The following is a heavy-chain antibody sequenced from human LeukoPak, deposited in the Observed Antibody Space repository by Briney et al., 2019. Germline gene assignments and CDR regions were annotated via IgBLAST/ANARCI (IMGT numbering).Heavy chain of an antibody. CDR1: GFTFSSYA. V-gene: IGHV3-21*01. D-gene: IGHD2-15*01. CDR3: ARDETSGGSCYADY. J-gene: IGHJ4*02. Sequence: GGSLRLSCAAYGFTFSSYAMSLVRQAPGKGLEWVSSISSSSSYIYYADSVKGRFTISRDNAKNSLYLQMNSLRAEDTAVYYCARDETSGGSCYADYWGQGTLVTVSS. CDR2: ISSSSSYI.